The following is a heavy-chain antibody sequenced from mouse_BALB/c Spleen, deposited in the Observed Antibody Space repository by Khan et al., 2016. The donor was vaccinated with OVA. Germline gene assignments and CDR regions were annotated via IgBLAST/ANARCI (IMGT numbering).Heavy chain of an antibody. V-gene: IGHV1S136*01. D-gene: IGHD2-4*01. J-gene: IGHJ3*01. CDR2: INPYNDGT. CDR3: IRGEIVIYRRFAY. CDR1: GYTFTNYI. Sequence: VQLQQSGPEVVKPGASVKMSCKASGYTFTNYIIHWVKQKPGQGLEWIGYINPYNDGTKNNEKFKGKATLTSDKSSTTAYMEVSSLTSEDSAVYFCIRGEIVIYRRFAYWGQGTLVTVSA.